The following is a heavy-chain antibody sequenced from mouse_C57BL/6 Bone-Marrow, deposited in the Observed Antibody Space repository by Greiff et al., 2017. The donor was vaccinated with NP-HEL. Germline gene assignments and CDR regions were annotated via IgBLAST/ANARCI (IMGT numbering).Heavy chain of an antibody. J-gene: IGHJ4*01. D-gene: IGHD1-3*01. V-gene: IGHV1-64*01. CDR2: IHPNSGST. CDR3: ARKEDNYVYAMDD. CDR1: GYTFTSYW. Sequence: QVQLQQPGAELVKPGASVKLSCKASGYTFTSYWMHWVKQRPGQGLEWIGMIHPNSGSTNYNEKFKSKATLTVDKSSSTAYMQLSSLTSEDSAVDYCARKEDNYVYAMDDWGKGTSVTVSS.